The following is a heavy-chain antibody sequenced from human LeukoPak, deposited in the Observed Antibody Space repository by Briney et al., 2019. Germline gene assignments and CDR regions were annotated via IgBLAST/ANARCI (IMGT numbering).Heavy chain of an antibody. CDR3: SRGSYAFYFFDY. D-gene: IGHD3-16*01. Sequence: SETLSLLHGFCGRFNRLIYALSSVRQSPGQGLEWIGEISLTGQTNYNPSLRGRVTVSLDESSNNLSLHLTSVTATDTAAYYCSRGSYAFYFFDYWGQGTLVIVPS. CDR1: GRFNRLIYA. V-gene: IGHV4-4*02. CDR2: ISLTGQT. J-gene: IGHJ4*02.